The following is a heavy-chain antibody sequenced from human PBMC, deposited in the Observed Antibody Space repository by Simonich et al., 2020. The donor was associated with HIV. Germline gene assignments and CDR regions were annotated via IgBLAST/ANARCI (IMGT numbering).Heavy chain of an antibody. CDR3: ARLPRQRDYNRGELFYYMDV. CDR1: GFTFSDYY. CDR2: ISNSGNNL. D-gene: IGHD1-1*01. J-gene: IGHJ6*03. V-gene: IGHV3-11*04. Sequence: SGGGLIKPGGSLRLSCAASGFTFSDYYMSWIRQAPGKGLEWFSYISNSGNNLYYADSVKGRFTISRDNAKNSLYLQMNSLRADDTGVYYCARLPRQRDYNRGELFYYMDVWGKGTAVTVSS.